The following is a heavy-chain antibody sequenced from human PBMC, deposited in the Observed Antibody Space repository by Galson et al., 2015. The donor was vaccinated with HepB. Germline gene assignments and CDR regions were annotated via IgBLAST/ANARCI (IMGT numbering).Heavy chain of an antibody. CDR3: ARLTFYDYGDYLNWFDP. V-gene: IGHV4-31*03. Sequence: TLSLTCTVSGGSISSGGYYWSWIRQHPGKGLEWIGYIYYSGSTYYNPSLKSRVTISVDTSKNQFSLKLSSVTAADTAVYYCARLTFYDYGDYLNWFDPWGQGTLVTVSS. CDR1: GGSISSGGYY. D-gene: IGHD4-17*01. J-gene: IGHJ5*02. CDR2: IYYSGST.